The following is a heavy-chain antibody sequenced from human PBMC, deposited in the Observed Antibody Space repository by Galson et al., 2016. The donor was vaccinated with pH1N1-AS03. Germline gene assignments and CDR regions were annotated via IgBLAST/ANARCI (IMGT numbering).Heavy chain of an antibody. D-gene: IGHD1-7*01. Sequence: SVKVSYKASGGTFTSHAVSWMRQAPGQGLEWMGGIILSLGMTHYARDFKDRVTFTADESATTAYMELTSLRSDDTAVFYCARGGEFNYGTLDYWGQGSLVTVSS. CDR3: ARGGEFNYGTLDY. CDR1: GGTFTSHA. V-gene: IGHV1-69*10. J-gene: IGHJ4*02. CDR2: IILSLGMT.